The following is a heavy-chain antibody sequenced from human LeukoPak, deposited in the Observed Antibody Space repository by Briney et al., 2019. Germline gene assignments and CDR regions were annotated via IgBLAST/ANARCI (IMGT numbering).Heavy chain of an antibody. CDR3: ARGKWELLED. V-gene: IGHV3-23*01. Sequence: PGGSLRLSCAASGFPFSSYAMSWVRQAPGKGLEWVSAISGSGGSTYYADSVKGRFTISRDNSKNTLYLQMNSLRGEDTAVYYCARGKWELLEDWGQGTLVTVSS. CDR1: GFPFSSYA. CDR2: ISGSGGST. D-gene: IGHD1-26*01. J-gene: IGHJ4*02.